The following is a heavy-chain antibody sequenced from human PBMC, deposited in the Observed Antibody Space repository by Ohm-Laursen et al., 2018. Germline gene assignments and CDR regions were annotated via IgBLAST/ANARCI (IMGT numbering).Heavy chain of an antibody. CDR3: AKGGRITIFGVDY. V-gene: IGHV3-30*18. J-gene: IGHJ4*02. CDR1: GLTFSRYG. Sequence: SLRLSCAASGLTFSRYGMHWVRQAPGKGLEWVAVISYDGSNKYYADSVKGRFTISRDNSKNTLYLQMNSLRAEDTAVYYCAKGGRITIFGVDYWGQGTLVTVSS. D-gene: IGHD3-3*01. CDR2: ISYDGSNK.